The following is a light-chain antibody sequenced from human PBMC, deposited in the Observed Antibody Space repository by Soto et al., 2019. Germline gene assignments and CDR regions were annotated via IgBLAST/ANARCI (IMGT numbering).Light chain of an antibody. CDR3: HQYSYWPRT. Sequence: EIVMTQSPATLSVSPGERATLSCRASQSINSNLAWFHQKPGQAPRLLIYGASTRTTGIPARFSGSGSGTDFTLTISSLQSEDFGIYYCHQYSYWPRTFGHGTKVEIK. V-gene: IGKV3-15*01. CDR1: QSINSN. J-gene: IGKJ1*01. CDR2: GAS.